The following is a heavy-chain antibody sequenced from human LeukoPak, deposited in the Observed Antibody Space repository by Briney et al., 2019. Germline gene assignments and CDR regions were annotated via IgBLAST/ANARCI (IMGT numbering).Heavy chain of an antibody. J-gene: IGHJ4*02. V-gene: IGHV1-2*02. CDR1: GGTFSSYA. Sequence: ASVKVSCKASGGTFSSYAISWVRQAPGQGLEWMGWINPNSGGTNYAQKFQGRVTMTRDTSISTAYTELSRLRSDDTAVYYCARGRIAAAAHFDYWGQGTLVTVSS. CDR3: ARGRIAAAAHFDY. CDR2: INPNSGGT. D-gene: IGHD6-13*01.